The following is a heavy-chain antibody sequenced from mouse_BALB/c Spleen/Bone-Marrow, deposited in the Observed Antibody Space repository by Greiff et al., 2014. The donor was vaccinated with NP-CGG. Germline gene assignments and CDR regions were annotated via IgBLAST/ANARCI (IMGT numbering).Heavy chain of an antibody. V-gene: IGHV1S81*02. CDR1: GYTFTSYY. J-gene: IGHJ3*01. CDR2: INHSNGYT. Sequence: VQLVESXAELVKPGASVKLSCKASGYTFTSYYMYWVKQRPGQGLEWIGEINHSNGYTNFNEKFKSKATLTVDKSSSTAYMQLSSLTSEDSAVYYCTREGAYWGQGTLVTVSA. CDR3: TREGAY.